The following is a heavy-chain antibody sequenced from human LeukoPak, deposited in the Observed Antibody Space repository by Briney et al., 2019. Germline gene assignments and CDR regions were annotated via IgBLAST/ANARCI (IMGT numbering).Heavy chain of an antibody. V-gene: IGHV4-4*07. CDR2: IYTSGST. CDR1: GGSISSYY. CDR3: ARDLGGGTLWFGELSSAFDI. J-gene: IGHJ3*02. Sequence: PSETLSLTCTVSGGSISSYYWSWIRQPAGKGLEWIGRIYTSGSTNYNPSLKSRVTMSVDTSKNQFSLKLSSVTAADTAVYYCARDLGGGTLWFGELSSAFDIWGQGTMVTVSS. D-gene: IGHD3-10*01.